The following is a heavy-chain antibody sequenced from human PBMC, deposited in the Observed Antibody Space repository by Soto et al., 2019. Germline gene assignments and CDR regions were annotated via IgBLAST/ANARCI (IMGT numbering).Heavy chain of an antibody. CDR3: ARVGPSREVPYPFEY. CDR1: GYTFSTYG. D-gene: IGHD1-26*01. V-gene: IGHV1-18*01. J-gene: IGHJ4*02. CDR2: ISAYNHYT. Sequence: QVDLVQSGPEVRKPGASVNVSCKASGYTFSTYGISWVRQAPGQGLEWMGWISAYNHYTDYAQKFQDSGTLTTATSTNTAYMELRSLTSGDTAMYFCARVGPSREVPYPFEYWGQGTLVTVSS.